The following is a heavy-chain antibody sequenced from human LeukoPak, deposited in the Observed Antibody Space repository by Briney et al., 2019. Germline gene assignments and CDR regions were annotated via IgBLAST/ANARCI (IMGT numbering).Heavy chain of an antibody. V-gene: IGHV3-30-3*01. CDR2: ISYDGSNK. J-gene: IGHJ4*02. CDR3: ARDRVGYGSGVIGY. CDR1: GFTFSSYA. D-gene: IGHD3-10*01. Sequence: GGSLRLSCTASGFTFSSYAMHWVRQAPGKGLEGVAVISYDGSNKYYADSVKGRFTISRDNSKNTLYLQMNSLRAEDTAVYYCARDRVGYGSGVIGYWGQGTLVTVSS.